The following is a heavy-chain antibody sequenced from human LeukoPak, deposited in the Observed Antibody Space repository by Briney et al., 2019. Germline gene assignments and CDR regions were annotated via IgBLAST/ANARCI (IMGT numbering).Heavy chain of an antibody. CDR2: IIPIFGTA. Sequence: ASVKVSCKASGGAFSSYAISWVRQAPGQGLEWMGGIIPIFGTANYAQKFQGRVTITTDESTSTAYMELSSLRSEDTAVYYCARDTGSGTQGYYYMDVWGKGTTVTVSS. D-gene: IGHD2-8*02. J-gene: IGHJ6*03. CDR3: ARDTGSGTQGYYYMDV. CDR1: GGAFSSYA. V-gene: IGHV1-69*05.